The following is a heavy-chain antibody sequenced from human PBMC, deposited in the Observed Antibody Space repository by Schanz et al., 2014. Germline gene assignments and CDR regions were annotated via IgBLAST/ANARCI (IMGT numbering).Heavy chain of an antibody. V-gene: IGHV3-66*01. CDR1: GFTVSANY. CDR3: ASPPISVAGRLADY. J-gene: IGHJ4*02. Sequence: EVQLVESGGGLVQPGGSLRLSCAVSGFTVSANYMIWVRQPPGKGLEWVSLIDYAGSTNYADSVKGRMTVSRVTSKNALFLQMNNLRAEDTAVYYCASPPISVAGRLADYWGQGILVAVSS. D-gene: IGHD6-19*01. CDR2: IDYAGST.